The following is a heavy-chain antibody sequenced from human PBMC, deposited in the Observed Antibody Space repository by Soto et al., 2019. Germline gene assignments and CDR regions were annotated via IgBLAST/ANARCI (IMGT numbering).Heavy chain of an antibody. D-gene: IGHD2-15*01. V-gene: IGHV3-15*07. CDR1: GFTFSNAW. CDR3: TTEKGGRDGNNDDY. Sequence: EVQLVESGGDLVRPGGSLRLSCAASGFTFSNAWMNWVRQAPGKGLEWVGRIKSKTAGGTTDYAAPVKGRFTISRDDSKNTLYLQMSSLKTEDTAVYFCTTEKGGRDGNNDDYWGQGTLVTVSS. CDR2: IKSKTAGGTT. J-gene: IGHJ4*02.